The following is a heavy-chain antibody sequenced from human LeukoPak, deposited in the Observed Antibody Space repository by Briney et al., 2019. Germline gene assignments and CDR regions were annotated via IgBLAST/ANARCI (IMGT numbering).Heavy chain of an antibody. CDR2: INPNSGDT. V-gene: IGHV1-2*02. CDR3: ACYGSGSYYSY. D-gene: IGHD3-10*01. Sequence: ASVKVSCKASRYTFTSYYIHWVRQAPGQGLEWMGWINPNSGDTNYAQKFQGRVTMTRDTSISTAKMELSRLRSDDTAVYYCACYGSGSYYSYWGQGTLVTVSS. J-gene: IGHJ4*02. CDR1: RYTFTSYY.